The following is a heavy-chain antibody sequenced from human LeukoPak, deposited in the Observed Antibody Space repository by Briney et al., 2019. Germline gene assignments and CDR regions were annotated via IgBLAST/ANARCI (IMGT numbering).Heavy chain of an antibody. D-gene: IGHD6-19*01. Sequence: GGSLRLSCTASGFTFGDYAMSWFRQAPGKGLEGVGFIRSKAYGGTTEYAASAKGRFTISRDDSKSIAYLQMNSLKTEDTAMYYCTIGGIVVAANEKWGQGTPVTVSS. J-gene: IGHJ4*02. CDR2: IRSKAYGGTT. V-gene: IGHV3-49*03. CDR1: GFTFGDYA. CDR3: TIGGIVVAANEK.